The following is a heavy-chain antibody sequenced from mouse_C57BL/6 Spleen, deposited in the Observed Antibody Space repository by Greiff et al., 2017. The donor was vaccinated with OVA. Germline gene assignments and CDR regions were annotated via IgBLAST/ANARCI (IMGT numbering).Heavy chain of an antibody. V-gene: IGHV5-6*01. J-gene: IGHJ2*01. CDR2: ISSGGSYT. CDR3: ASHGSSYVSYFDY. D-gene: IGHD1-1*01. Sequence: GGSLKLSCAASGFTFSSYGMSWVRQTPDKRLEWVATISSGGSYTYYPDSVKGRFTISRDNAKNTLYLQMSSLKSEDTAMYYCASHGSSYVSYFDYWGQGTTLTVSS. CDR1: GFTFSSYG.